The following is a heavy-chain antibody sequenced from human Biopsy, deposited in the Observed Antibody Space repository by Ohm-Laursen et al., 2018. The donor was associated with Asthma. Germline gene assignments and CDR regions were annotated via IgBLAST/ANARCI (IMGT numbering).Heavy chain of an antibody. D-gene: IGHD3-16*01. CDR1: GGTFRTYA. V-gene: IGHV1-69*01. CDR2: IIPMYGVP. Sequence: VSSVKVSCKASGGTFRTYAFNWVRQAPGQGLEWMGGIIPMYGVPKVAQKFQGRVTITADESTSTAYMEMSRLRSEDTAVYYCARVDAIMISGDFYFYSGFDLWGQGTTVRVSS. J-gene: IGHJ6*02. CDR3: ARVDAIMISGDFYFYSGFDL.